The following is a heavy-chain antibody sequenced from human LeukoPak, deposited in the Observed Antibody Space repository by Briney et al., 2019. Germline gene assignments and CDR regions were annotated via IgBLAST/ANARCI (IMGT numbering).Heavy chain of an antibody. Sequence: PGGSLRLSCAASGFTFSSHTMNWGRQAPGKGLECVSSISGSGGTTYYADSLKGRFTISRDNSKNTLYLQMNSLRAEDTAVYYCAKGYNWGQGTLVTVSS. V-gene: IGHV3-23*01. CDR3: AKGYN. J-gene: IGHJ4*02. CDR1: GFTFSSHT. D-gene: IGHD1-14*01. CDR2: ISGSGGTT.